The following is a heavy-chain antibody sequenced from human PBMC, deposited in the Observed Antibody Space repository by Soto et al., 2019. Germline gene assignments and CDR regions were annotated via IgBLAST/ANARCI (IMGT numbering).Heavy chain of an antibody. Sequence: ASVKVSCKVSGYTLTELSMHWVRQAPGKGHEWMGGFDPEDGETIYAQKLQGRDTMTKDTSTNTAYMELRRLRSDDTAVYYCARYEDSSGFIEGIDYWGQGTLVTVSS. J-gene: IGHJ4*02. D-gene: IGHD6-19*01. CDR1: GYTLTELS. V-gene: IGHV1-24*01. CDR2: FDPEDGET. CDR3: ARYEDSSGFIEGIDY.